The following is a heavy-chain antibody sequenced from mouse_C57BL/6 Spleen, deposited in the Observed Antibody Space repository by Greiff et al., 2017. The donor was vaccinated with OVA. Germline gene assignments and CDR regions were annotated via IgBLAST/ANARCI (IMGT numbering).Heavy chain of an antibody. CDR2: IDPETGGT. Sequence: VQLQQSGAELVRPGASVTLSCKASGYTFTDYEMHWVKQTPVHGLEWIGAIDPETGGTAYNQKFKGKAILTADKSSSTAYMELRSLTSEDSAVYYCTRRGYYGSRGYFDYWGQGTTLTVSS. CDR1: GYTFTDYE. D-gene: IGHD1-1*01. V-gene: IGHV1-15*01. CDR3: TRRGYYGSRGYFDY. J-gene: IGHJ2*01.